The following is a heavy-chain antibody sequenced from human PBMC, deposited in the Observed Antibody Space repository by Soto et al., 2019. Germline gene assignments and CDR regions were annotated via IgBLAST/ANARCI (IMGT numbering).Heavy chain of an antibody. V-gene: IGHV3-21*01. CDR1: GFTFSSYS. J-gene: IGHJ6*02. D-gene: IGHD3-16*01. CDR3: ARDDYVWGSYTYGMDV. CDR2: ISSSSSYI. Sequence: GGSLRLSCAASGFTFSSYSMNWVRQAPGKGLEWVSSISSSSSYIYYADSVKGRFTISRDNAKNSLYLQMNSLRAEDTAVYYCARDDYVWGSYTYGMDVWGQGTTVTVSS.